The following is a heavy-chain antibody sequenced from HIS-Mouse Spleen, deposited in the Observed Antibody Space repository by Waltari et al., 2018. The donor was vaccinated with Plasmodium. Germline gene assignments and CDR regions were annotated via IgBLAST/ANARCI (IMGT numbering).Heavy chain of an antibody. CDR3: ARQLAYYDFWSGYSRGYYFDY. J-gene: IGHJ4*02. CDR2: IYYSGST. CDR1: GGSISSSSYY. V-gene: IGHV4-39*01. D-gene: IGHD3-3*01. Sequence: QLQLQESGPGLVKPSETLSLTCTVSGGSISSSSYYWGWIRQPPGKGLEWIGSIYYSGSTYDNPSLKSRGTISVDTSKNQFSLKLSSVTAADTAVYYCARQLAYYDFWSGYSRGYYFDYWGQGTLVTVSS.